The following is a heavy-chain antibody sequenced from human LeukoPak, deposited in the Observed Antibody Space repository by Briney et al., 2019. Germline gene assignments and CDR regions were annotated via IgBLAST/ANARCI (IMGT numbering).Heavy chain of an antibody. CDR2: INPNNGGT. CDR1: GYTFTGYY. D-gene: IGHD2-2*01. J-gene: IGHJ5*02. CDR3: ARVPCVTTSCSPINWFDP. V-gene: IGHV1-2*02. Sequence: ASVKVSCKASGYTFTGYYMHWVRQAPGQGLEWMGWINPNNGGTGYAQKFQGRVTMTRDKSISTAYMELSGLKSDDTAVYYCARVPCVTTSCSPINWFDPWGQGTLVTVSS.